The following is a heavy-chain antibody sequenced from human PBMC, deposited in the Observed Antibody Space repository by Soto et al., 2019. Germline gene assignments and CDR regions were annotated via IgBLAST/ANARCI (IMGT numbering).Heavy chain of an antibody. CDR1: GININNYV. D-gene: IGHD3-16*01. Sequence: EVQLLESGGALVQPGGSLRLSCAVSGININNYVMSWVRQAPGKGLEWASSISGSGGSTYYADSVKGRFTISRDNSKNTLYLQMNSLRVEDTDVYYCAKGLGADWGQGTQVTVSS. J-gene: IGHJ4*02. CDR2: ISGSGGST. V-gene: IGHV3-23*01. CDR3: AKGLGAD.